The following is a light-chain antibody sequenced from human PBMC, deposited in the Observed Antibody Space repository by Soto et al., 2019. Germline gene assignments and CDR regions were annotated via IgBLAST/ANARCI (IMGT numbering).Light chain of an antibody. Sequence: EIVLTQSPDSLSLSPGERATLSCRASQSVRSYLAWYQQKPGQAPRLLIYDASNRATGIPARFSGSGSGTDFTLTISSLEPEDFAVYYCQQRSNWLTFGGGTKVDI. V-gene: IGKV3-11*01. CDR3: QQRSNWLT. CDR1: QSVRSY. J-gene: IGKJ4*01. CDR2: DAS.